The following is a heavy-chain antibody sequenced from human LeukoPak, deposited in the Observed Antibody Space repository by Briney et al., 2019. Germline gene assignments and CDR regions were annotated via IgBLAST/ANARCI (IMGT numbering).Heavy chain of an antibody. D-gene: IGHD6-19*01. CDR3: ARDAGSSGWWDFDY. J-gene: IGHJ4*02. CDR1: GFTVSSNY. CDR2: IYSGGST. V-gene: IGHV3-53*01. Sequence: GSLRLSCAASGFTVSSNYMSWVRQAPGKGLEWVSVIYSGGSTYYADSVKGRFTISRDNSKNTLYLQMNSLRAEDTAVYYCARDAGSSGWWDFDYWGQGTLVTVSS.